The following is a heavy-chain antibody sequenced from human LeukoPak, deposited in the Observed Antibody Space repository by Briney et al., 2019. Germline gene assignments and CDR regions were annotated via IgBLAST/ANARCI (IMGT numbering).Heavy chain of an antibody. Sequence: PGGSLRLSCAASGFTFSSYWMSWVRQAPGKGLEWVANIKQDGSEKYYVDSVKGRFTISRDNAKNSLYLQMNSLRAEDTAVYYCARDFLAGGQDAFDIWGQGTMVTVSS. V-gene: IGHV3-7*01. CDR2: IKQDGSEK. J-gene: IGHJ3*02. D-gene: IGHD3-3*01. CDR3: ARDFLAGGQDAFDI. CDR1: GFTFSSYW.